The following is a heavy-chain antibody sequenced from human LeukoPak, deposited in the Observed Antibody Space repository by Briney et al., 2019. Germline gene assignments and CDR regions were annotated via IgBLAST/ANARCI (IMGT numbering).Heavy chain of an antibody. CDR2: INPNSGGT. CDR3: ARVYVAGEYYYDSSGYYYFRY. Sequence: ASVKVSCKASGYTFTGCYMHWVRQAPGQGLEWMGWINPNSGGTNYAQKFQGRVTMTRDTSISTAYMELSRLRSDDTAVYYCARVYVAGEYYYDSSGYYYFRYWGQGTLVTVSS. J-gene: IGHJ4*02. D-gene: IGHD3-22*01. CDR1: GYTFTGCY. V-gene: IGHV1-2*02.